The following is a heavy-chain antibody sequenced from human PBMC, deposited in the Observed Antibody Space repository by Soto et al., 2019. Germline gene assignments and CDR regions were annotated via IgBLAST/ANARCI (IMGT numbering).Heavy chain of an antibody. CDR3: ARDQSTVTTNYYYYYGMDV. Sequence: EVQLVESGGGLVKPGGSLRLSCAASGFTFSSYSMNWVRQAPGKGLEWVSSISSSSSHIYYADSVKGRFTISRDNAKNSLYLQMNSLRAEDTALYYCARDQSTVTTNYYYYYGMDVWGQGTTVTVSS. CDR1: GFTFSSYS. J-gene: IGHJ6*02. V-gene: IGHV3-21*01. CDR2: ISSSSSHI. D-gene: IGHD4-4*01.